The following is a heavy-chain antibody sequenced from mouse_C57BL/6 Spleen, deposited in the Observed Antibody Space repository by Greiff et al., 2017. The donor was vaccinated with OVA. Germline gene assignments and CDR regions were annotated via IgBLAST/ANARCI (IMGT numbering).Heavy chain of an antibody. CDR3: ARQLGGDY. CDR2: ISSGSSTI. J-gene: IGHJ2*01. Sequence: EVKVVESGGGLVKPGGSLTLSCAASGFTFSDYGMHWVRQAPEKGLEWVAYISSGSSTIYSADTVKGRFTISRDNAKNTLFLQMTSLRAEDTAMYYCARQLGGDYWGQGTTLTVSS. V-gene: IGHV5-17*01. CDR1: GFTFSDYG. D-gene: IGHD4-1*02.